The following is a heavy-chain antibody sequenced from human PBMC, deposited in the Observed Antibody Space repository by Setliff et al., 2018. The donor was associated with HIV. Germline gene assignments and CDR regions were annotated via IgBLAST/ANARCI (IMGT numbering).Heavy chain of an antibody. CDR1: GGIVS. J-gene: IGHJ6*03. D-gene: IGHD6-19*01. CDR2: INPNSGNT. Sequence: ASVKVSCKASGGIVSINWVRQAPGQGPEWMGWINPNSGNTGYAQKFQGRVTMTRNTSISTAYMELSSLRSEDTAVYYCARGAWYTSGWYSSRYMDVWGKGTTVTVSS. CDR3: ARGAWYTSGWYSSRYMDV. V-gene: IGHV1-8*01.